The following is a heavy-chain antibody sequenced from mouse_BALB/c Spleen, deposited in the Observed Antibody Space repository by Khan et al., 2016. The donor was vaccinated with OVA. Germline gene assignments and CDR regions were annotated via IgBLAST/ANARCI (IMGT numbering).Heavy chain of an antibody. V-gene: IGHV3-2*02. CDR1: GYSITSDYA. J-gene: IGHJ2*02. D-gene: IGHD1-1*02. CDR3: ARVYGGDFDY. CDR2: ISYSGNT. Sequence: EVQLQESGPGLVKPSQSLSLTCTVTGYSITSDYAWNWIRQFPGNKLEWMGFISYSGNTNYNPSLKSRFSITRDTSKNQFFLQLNSVTTEDTATXYCARVYGGDFDYWGQGTSLTVCS.